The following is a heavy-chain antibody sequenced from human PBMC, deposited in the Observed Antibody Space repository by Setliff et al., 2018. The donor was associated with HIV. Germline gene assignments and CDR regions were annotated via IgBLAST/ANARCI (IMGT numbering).Heavy chain of an antibody. Sequence: PSETLSLTCAVSGYSISIGYYWGWIRQPPGKGLEWIGNIYHSGSTYYNPSLESRVTISVDTSKNQFSLKLSSVTAADTAVYYCARVGEGYSGDMDVWGKGTTVTVSS. D-gene: IGHD5-12*01. CDR1: GYSISIGYY. J-gene: IGHJ6*03. CDR2: IYHSGST. V-gene: IGHV4-38-2*01. CDR3: ARVGEGYSGDMDV.